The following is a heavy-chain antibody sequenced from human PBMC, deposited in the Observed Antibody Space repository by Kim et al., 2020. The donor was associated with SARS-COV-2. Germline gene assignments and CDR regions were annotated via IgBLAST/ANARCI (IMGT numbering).Heavy chain of an antibody. CDR1: GFTFSSYS. Sequence: GGSLRLSCAASGFTFSSYSMHWVRQPPGKGLVWVSRVNSDLSSIDYADSVRGRFTISRDNAENTLWLQMNSLRDEDTAVYYCTRSAYNTMYDFWGQGTLV. CDR2: VNSDLSSI. D-gene: IGHD1-1*01. CDR3: TRSAYNTMYDF. V-gene: IGHV3-74*01. J-gene: IGHJ4*02.